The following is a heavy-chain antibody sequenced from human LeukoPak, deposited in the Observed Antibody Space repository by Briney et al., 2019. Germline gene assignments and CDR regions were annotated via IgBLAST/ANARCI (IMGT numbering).Heavy chain of an antibody. V-gene: IGHV3-13*01. J-gene: IGHJ4*02. D-gene: IGHD3-10*01. CDR2: IGPAGDT. Sequence: HPGGSLRLSCAASGFTFSSYDMHWVRQATGKGLEWVSGIGPAGDTYYLGSVKGRFTISRENARNSLYLQMNSLRAGDTAVYYCGRFIYGSGVGWGQGTLVTVSS. CDR1: GFTFSSYD. CDR3: GRFIYGSGVG.